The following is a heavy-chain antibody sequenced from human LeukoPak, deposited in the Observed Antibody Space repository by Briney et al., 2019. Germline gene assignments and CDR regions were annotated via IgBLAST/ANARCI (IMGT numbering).Heavy chain of an antibody. CDR2: ISAYNGNT. J-gene: IGHJ3*02. V-gene: IGHV1-18*04. CDR3: ASGASSGWTNDAFDI. CDR1: GYTFTGYY. D-gene: IGHD6-19*01. Sequence: GASVKVSCKTSGYTFTGYYMHWVRQAPGQGLEWMGWISAYNGNTNYAQKLQGRVTMTTDTSTSTAYMELRSLRSDDTAVYYCASGASSGWTNDAFDIWGQGTMVTVSS.